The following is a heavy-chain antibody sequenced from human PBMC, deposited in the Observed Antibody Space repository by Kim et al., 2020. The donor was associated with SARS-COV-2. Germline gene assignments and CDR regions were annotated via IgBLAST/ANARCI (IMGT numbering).Heavy chain of an antibody. V-gene: IGHV1-3*04. CDR2: INIGDGNT. CDR1: GYIFSKNG. CDR3: ARGGPFSGSGSPFDF. Sequence: ASVKVSCKPSGYIFSKNGMDWVRQAPGQSLEWMGWINIGDGNTEYSEKFHGRLTITRDTSASATYLELSSLTSDDTAVYYCARGGPFSGSGSPFDFWGQGTLVTVSS. J-gene: IGHJ4*02. D-gene: IGHD3-10*01.